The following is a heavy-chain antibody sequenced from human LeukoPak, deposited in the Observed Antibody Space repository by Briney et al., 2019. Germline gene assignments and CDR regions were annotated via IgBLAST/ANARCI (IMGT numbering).Heavy chain of an antibody. CDR2: IKQDGSEK. V-gene: IGHV3-7*04. Sequence: QPGESLRLSCAASGFTFSSYWMSWVRQAPGKGREWVANIKQDGSEKYYVDSVKGRFTISRDNAKNSLYLQMNSLRAEDTAVYYCARDRRAQAWAFDIWGQGTMVTVSS. CDR1: GFTFSSYW. CDR3: ARDRRAQAWAFDI. J-gene: IGHJ3*02.